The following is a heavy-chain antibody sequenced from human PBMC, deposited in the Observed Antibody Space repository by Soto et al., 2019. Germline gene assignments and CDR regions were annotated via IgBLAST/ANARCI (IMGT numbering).Heavy chain of an antibody. CDR3: ARHLSLPVVVPAASFDY. J-gene: IGHJ4*02. Sequence: GESLKISCKGSGYSFTSYWIGWVRQMPGKGLEWMGIIYPGDSDTRYSPSFQGQVTISADKSISTAYLQWSSLKASDTAMYYCARHLSLPVVVPAASFDYWGQGTLVTVSS. CDR1: GYSFTSYW. V-gene: IGHV5-51*01. CDR2: IYPGDSDT. D-gene: IGHD2-2*01.